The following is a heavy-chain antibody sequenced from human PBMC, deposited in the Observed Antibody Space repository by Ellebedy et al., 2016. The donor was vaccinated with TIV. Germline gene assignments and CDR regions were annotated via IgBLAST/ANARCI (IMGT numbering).Heavy chain of an antibody. D-gene: IGHD3-10*01. CDR1: RYTFTSYD. CDR2: MNPNSGNT. J-gene: IGHJ5*02. CDR3: ARVRAMVRGVIINWFDP. Sequence: ASVKVSXKASRYTFTSYDINWVRQATGQGLEWMGWMNPNSGNTGYAQKFQGRVTMTRDTSISTAYMELSRLRSDDTAVYYCARVRAMVRGVIINWFDPWGQGTLVTVSS. V-gene: IGHV1-8*01.